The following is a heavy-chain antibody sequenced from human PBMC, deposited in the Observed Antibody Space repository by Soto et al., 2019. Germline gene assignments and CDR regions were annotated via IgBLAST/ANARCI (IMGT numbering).Heavy chain of an antibody. CDR3: ARNSLTGYYNYYYSMDV. CDR1: GYSFSSYW. V-gene: IGHV5-51*01. CDR2: IYPDDSDT. J-gene: IGHJ6*02. Sequence: GESLKISCNSSGYSFSSYWISWVRLMPWKGLEWMGSIYPDDSDTKYSPSFQGQVTISAGKSISAAYLQWSSLKASDTAIYYCARNSLTGYYNYYYSMDVWGQGTTVTVSS. D-gene: IGHD3-9*01.